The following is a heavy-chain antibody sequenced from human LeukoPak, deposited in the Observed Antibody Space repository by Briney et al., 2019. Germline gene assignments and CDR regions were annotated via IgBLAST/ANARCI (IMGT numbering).Heavy chain of an antibody. D-gene: IGHD2-8*01. CDR1: GFIVSSYS. CDR3: ARGLGYCTNGVCHTRFDY. CDR2: ISSSGSMI. J-gene: IGHJ4*02. Sequence: GGSLRLSCAASGFIVSSYSMNWVRQVPGKGLEWVSHISSSGSMIWYADSVKGRFTISRDSAKNSLHLQMNSLRAEDTAVYYCARGLGYCTNGVCHTRFDYWGQGTLVAVSS. V-gene: IGHV3-48*01.